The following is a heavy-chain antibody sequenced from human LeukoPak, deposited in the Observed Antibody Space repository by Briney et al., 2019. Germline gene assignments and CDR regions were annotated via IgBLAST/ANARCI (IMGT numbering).Heavy chain of an antibody. CDR2: ISGSGGST. Sequence: PGGSLRLSCAASGFTFSSYAMSWVRQAPGKGLEWVSAISGSGGSTYYADSVKGRFTISRDNSKNTLYLQMNSLRAEDTAVYYCAKEGDMYGDYVVGGYYWGQGTLVTASS. V-gene: IGHV3-23*01. CDR1: GFTFSSYA. CDR3: AKEGDMYGDYVVGGYY. D-gene: IGHD4-17*01. J-gene: IGHJ4*02.